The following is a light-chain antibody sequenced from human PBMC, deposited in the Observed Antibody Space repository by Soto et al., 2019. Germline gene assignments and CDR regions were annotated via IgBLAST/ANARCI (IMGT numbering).Light chain of an antibody. CDR2: AAS. V-gene: IGKV1D-16*01. CDR1: HGISTW. J-gene: IGKJ1*01. Sequence: DVQITQSPSSVSASVGDRVTITFLASHGISTWLGWYQQKPGKAPKLLIYAASSLQSGVPSRFSGSGSGTEFTLTISSLQPDDSATYYCQKYNSYSQKFGQGTKVDIK. CDR3: QKYNSYSQK.